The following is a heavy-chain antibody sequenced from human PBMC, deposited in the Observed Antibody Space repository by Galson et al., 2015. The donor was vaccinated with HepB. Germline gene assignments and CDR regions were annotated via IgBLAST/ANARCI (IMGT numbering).Heavy chain of an antibody. D-gene: IGHD6-19*01. J-gene: IGHJ4*02. Sequence: SLRLSCAASGFTFSSYGMHWVRQAPGKGLEWVAVIWYDGSNKYYADSVKGRFTISRDNSKNTLYLQMNSLRAEDTAVYYCARDHHRFYSSGWYGPFRNWGQETLVTVSS. CDR2: IWYDGSNK. V-gene: IGHV3-33*01. CDR1: GFTFSSYG. CDR3: ARDHHRFYSSGWYGPFRN.